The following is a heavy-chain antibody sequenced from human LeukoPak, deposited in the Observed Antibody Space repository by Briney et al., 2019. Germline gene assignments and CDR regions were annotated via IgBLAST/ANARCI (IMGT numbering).Heavy chain of an antibody. V-gene: IGHV3-33*01. D-gene: IGHD3-9*01. J-gene: IGHJ4*02. CDR2: IWYDGSDD. Sequence: GGSLRLSCAASRFTFRTFGIHWVRQAPGKGLEWLAFIWYDGSDDYYADSVKGRFTISRDNFKNTLYLQMNSLRVEDTAIYYCARDAPTGYHFDHCGQGTLVTVSS. CDR1: RFTFRTFG. CDR3: ARDAPTGYHFDH.